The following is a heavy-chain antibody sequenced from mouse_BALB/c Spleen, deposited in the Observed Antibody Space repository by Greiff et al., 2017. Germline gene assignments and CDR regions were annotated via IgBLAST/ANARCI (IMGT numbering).Heavy chain of an antibody. CDR2: ISSGGST. CDR3: AREGDSFDY. CDR1: GFTFSSYA. J-gene: IGHJ2*01. V-gene: IGHV5-6-5*01. Sequence: EVMLVESGGGLVEPGGSLKLSCAASGFTFSSYAMSWVRQTPEKRLEWVASISSGGSTYYPDSVKGRFTISRDNARNILYLQTSSLRSEDTAMYYCAREGDSFDYWGQGTTLTVSS. D-gene: IGHD3-3*01.